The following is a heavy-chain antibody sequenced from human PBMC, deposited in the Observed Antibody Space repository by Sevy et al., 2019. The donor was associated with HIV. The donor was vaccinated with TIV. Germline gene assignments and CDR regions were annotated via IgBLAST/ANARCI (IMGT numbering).Heavy chain of an antibody. J-gene: IGHJ4*02. Sequence: ASVKVSCKTSGGTFTSYLISWVRQAPGQGLEWMGGIIPLLRLSNYAQKLQGRLTITADETTSTVYMELRNLTSEDTAVYFCARDQDGDYVYWGQGSLVTVSS. CDR3: ARDQDGDYVY. V-gene: IGHV1-69*13. D-gene: IGHD4-17*01. CDR1: GGTFTSYL. CDR2: IIPLLRLS.